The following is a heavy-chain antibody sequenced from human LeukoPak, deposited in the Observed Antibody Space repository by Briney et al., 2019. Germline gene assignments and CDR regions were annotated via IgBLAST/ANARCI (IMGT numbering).Heavy chain of an antibody. CDR2: VSSTGST. D-gene: IGHD6-19*01. Sequence: SETLSLTCTVSGGSISGYYWTWIRQPPGKGLEWIGYVSSTGSTNYTPSLKSRGTISIDTSKSQFSLMLTSVTAADTAVYYCARGVGSGWSDYWGQGTLVTVSS. J-gene: IGHJ4*02. CDR1: GGSISGYY. V-gene: IGHV4-59*01. CDR3: ARGVGSGWSDY.